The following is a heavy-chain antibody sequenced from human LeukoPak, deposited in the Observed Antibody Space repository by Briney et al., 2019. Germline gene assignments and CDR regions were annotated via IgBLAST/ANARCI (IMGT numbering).Heavy chain of an antibody. Sequence: KPGGSLRLSCAASGFTFSSYSMNWVRQAPGKGLEWVSSISSSSSYIYYADSVKGRFTISRDNAKNSLYLQMNGLRAEDTAVYYCARDLRYYDSSGHDYWGQGTLVTVSS. CDR2: ISSSSSYI. V-gene: IGHV3-21*01. J-gene: IGHJ4*02. CDR1: GFTFSSYS. CDR3: ARDLRYYDSSGHDY. D-gene: IGHD3-22*01.